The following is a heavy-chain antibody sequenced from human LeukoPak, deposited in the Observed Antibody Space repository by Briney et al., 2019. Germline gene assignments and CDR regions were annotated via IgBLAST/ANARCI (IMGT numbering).Heavy chain of an antibody. Sequence: PSETLSLTCTVAGGSVSSGSYYWSWIRQPPGKGLEWIGYIYYSGSTNYNPSLKSRVTISVDTSKNQFSLKPSSVTAADTAVYYCGSVRGGLGWFDPWGQGTLVTVSS. CDR2: IYYSGST. J-gene: IGHJ5*02. CDR3: GSVRGGLGWFDP. D-gene: IGHD3-10*01. V-gene: IGHV4-61*01. CDR1: GGSVSSGSYY.